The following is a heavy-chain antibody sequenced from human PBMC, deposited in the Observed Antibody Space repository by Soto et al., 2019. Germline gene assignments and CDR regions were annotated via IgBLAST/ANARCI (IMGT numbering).Heavy chain of an antibody. J-gene: IGHJ6*02. D-gene: IGHD3-22*01. CDR2: IIPIFGTA. CDR1: GGTFSSYA. Sequence: GASVKVSCKASGGTFSSYAISWVRQAPGQGLEWMGGIIPIFGTANYAQKFQGRVTITADESTSTAYMELSSLRSEDTAVYYCARTYYYDSRDHPGGYYYYGMDVWGQGTTVTVSS. CDR3: ARTYYYDSRDHPGGYYYYGMDV. V-gene: IGHV1-69*13.